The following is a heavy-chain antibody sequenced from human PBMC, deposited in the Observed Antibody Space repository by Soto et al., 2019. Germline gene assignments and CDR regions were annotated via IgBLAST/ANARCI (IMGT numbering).Heavy chain of an antibody. J-gene: IGHJ6*02. CDR3: AGGRQYYDILTGDNSYYGMDV. Sequence: SETLSLTCAVYGGSFSGYYWSWIRQPPGKGLEWIGEINHSGSTNYNPSLKSRVTISVDTSKNQFSLKLSSVTAADTAVYYCAGGRQYYDILTGDNSYYGMDVWGQGTTVTVSS. CDR2: INHSGST. V-gene: IGHV4-34*01. CDR1: GGSFSGYY. D-gene: IGHD3-9*01.